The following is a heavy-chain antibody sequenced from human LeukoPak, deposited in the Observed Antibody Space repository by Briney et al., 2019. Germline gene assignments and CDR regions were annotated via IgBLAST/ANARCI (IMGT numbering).Heavy chain of an antibody. CDR2: IYYSGST. CDR1: GGSISSSSYY. CDR3: ATRGYGSSSGRSRHDY. D-gene: IGHD6-13*01. J-gene: IGHJ4*02. Sequence: PSETLSLTCTVSGGSISSSSYYWGWIRQPPGKGLEWIGSIYYSGSTYYNPSLKSRVTISVDTSKNQFSLKLSSVTAADTAVYYCATRGYGSSSGRSRHDYWGQGTLVTVSS. V-gene: IGHV4-39*07.